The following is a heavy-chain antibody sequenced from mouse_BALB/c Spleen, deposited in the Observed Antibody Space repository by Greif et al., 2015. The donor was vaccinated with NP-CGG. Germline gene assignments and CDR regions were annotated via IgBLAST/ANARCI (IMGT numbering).Heavy chain of an antibody. CDR2: INSNGGST. D-gene: IGHD1-2*01. J-gene: IGHJ4*01. CDR3: ARDRTTAFYAMDY. Sequence: DVKLVESGGGLVQPGGSLKLSCAASGFTFSSYGMSWVRQTPDKRLELVATINSNGGSTYYPDSVKGRFTISRDNAKNTLYLQMSSLRSEDTAMYYCARDRTTAFYAMDYWGQGTSVTVSS. CDR1: GFTFSSYG. V-gene: IGHV5-6-3*01.